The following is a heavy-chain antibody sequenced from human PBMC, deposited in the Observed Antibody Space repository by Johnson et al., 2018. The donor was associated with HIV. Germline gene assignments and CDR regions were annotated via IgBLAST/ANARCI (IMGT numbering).Heavy chain of an antibody. CDR1: GFTFASYG. CDR3: ARWVDTTFDI. Sequence: QMLLVESGGGVVQPGRSLRLSCEVSGFTFASYGMHWVRQGPGKGLEWVAFISYDGSDDYYADSVKDRFTISRDNFKNTLYLRMNSLRVEDTAVYYCARWVDTTFDIWGQGTMVTVSS. D-gene: IGHD5-18*01. J-gene: IGHJ3*02. V-gene: IGHV3-30*03. CDR2: ISYDGSDD.